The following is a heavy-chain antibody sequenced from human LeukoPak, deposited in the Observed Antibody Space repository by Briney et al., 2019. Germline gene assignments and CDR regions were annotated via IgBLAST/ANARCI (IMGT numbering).Heavy chain of an antibody. CDR2: ISSSSSNI. CDR1: GFTFSSYS. CDR3: ARRAYGDYYFDY. D-gene: IGHD4-17*01. J-gene: IGHJ4*02. Sequence: GGSLRLSCAASGFTFSSYSMNWVRQAPGKGLEWVSYISSSSSNIYYADSVQGRFTISRDNAKNSLYLQMNSLRAEDTAVYYCARRAYGDYYFDYWGQGTLVTVSS. V-gene: IGHV3-48*01.